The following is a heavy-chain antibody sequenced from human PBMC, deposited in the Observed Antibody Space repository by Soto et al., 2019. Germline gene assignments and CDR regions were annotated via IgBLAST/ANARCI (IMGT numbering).Heavy chain of an antibody. J-gene: IGHJ6*02. CDR2: ISGSDSST. CDR1: GFSFSSYA. D-gene: IGHD6-6*01. Sequence: EVQLLESGGGLVQPGGSPRLSCAASGFSFSSYAMNWVRQAPGKGLECVSVISGSDSSTYYADSVEGRFTISRDNSKNTLYLQMNSLRAEDTAVYYCARVLCGSSSCHYYFYGMDVWGQGTTVTVSS. V-gene: IGHV3-23*01. CDR3: ARVLCGSSSCHYYFYGMDV.